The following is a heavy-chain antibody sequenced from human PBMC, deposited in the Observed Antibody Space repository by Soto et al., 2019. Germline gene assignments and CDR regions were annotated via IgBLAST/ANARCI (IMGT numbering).Heavy chain of an antibody. J-gene: IGHJ6*02. Sequence: SETLSLTCTVSGGSISSSSYYWGWIRQPPGKGLEWIGSIYYSGSTYYNPSLKSRVTISVDTSKNQFSLKLSSVTAADTAVYYCARPGIAAAGTTYYYYYTMDVWGQGTTVTVSS. CDR2: IYYSGST. CDR1: GGSISSSSYY. D-gene: IGHD6-13*01. CDR3: ARPGIAAAGTTYYYYYTMDV. V-gene: IGHV4-39*01.